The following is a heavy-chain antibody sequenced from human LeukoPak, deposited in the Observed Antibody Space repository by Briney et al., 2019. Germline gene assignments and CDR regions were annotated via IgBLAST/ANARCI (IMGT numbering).Heavy chain of an antibody. V-gene: IGHV4-34*09. CDR2: INHSGST. J-gene: IGHJ3*02. Sequence: PSETLSLTCAVYGGSFSGYYWSRIRQPPGKGLEWIGEINHSGSTNYNPSLKSRVTISVDTSKNQFSLKLSSVTAADTAVYYCARDLPYYYDSSGYYSGLFAFDIWGQGTMVTVSS. D-gene: IGHD3-22*01. CDR3: ARDLPYYYDSSGYYSGLFAFDI. CDR1: GGSFSGYY.